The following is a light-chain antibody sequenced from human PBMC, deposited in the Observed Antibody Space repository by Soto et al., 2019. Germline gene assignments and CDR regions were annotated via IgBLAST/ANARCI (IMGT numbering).Light chain of an antibody. J-gene: IGLJ2*01. Sequence: QSALTQPRSVSGSPGQSVTISCTGTSSDVGAYKYVSWYQQHPGKAPKLMIFDVRNRPSGVPDRFSGSKSGNTASLTISGLQAEDEADYYCCSYAGSYTLVFGGGTKVTVL. CDR1: SSDVGAYKY. V-gene: IGLV2-11*01. CDR3: CSYAGSYTLV. CDR2: DVR.